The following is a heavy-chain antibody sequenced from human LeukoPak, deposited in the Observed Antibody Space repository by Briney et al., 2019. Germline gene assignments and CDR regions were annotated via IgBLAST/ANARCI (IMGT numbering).Heavy chain of an antibody. J-gene: IGHJ3*02. Sequence: SETLSLTCAVSGYSISSGYYWGWIRQPPGKGLEWIGSIYHSGSTYYNPSLKSRVTIPVDTSKNQFSLKLSSVTAADTAVYYCARLGGISVARDIWGQGTMVTVSS. D-gene: IGHD3-16*01. CDR2: IYHSGST. CDR1: GYSISSGYY. CDR3: ARLGGISVARDI. V-gene: IGHV4-38-2*01.